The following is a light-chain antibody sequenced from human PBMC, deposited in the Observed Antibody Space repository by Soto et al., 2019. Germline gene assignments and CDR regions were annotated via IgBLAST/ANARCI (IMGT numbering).Light chain of an antibody. CDR3: ATWDDSLGGPV. J-gene: IGLJ2*01. CDR1: SSNIGRNY. Sequence: QSLLTQTPSVSGTPGQRVNISCSGSSSNIGRNYVYWYHQFPGMAPKLLIYRDNERPSGVSDRFSGSKSGTSASLAISGLRSGDEADYHCATWDDSLGGPVFGGGTKVTVL. V-gene: IGLV1-47*01. CDR2: RDN.